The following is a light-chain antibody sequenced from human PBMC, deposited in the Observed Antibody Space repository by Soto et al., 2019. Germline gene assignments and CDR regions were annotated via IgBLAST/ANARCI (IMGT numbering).Light chain of an antibody. Sequence: DIQMTQSPSTLSASVGDRVTITYRASQSISGWLAWYQQKPGKAPKLLIYDVSSLESGVPSRFSGSGYGTDFTLTISSLQPEDFATYYCLQHETYPRTFGQGTKVDIK. J-gene: IGKJ1*01. CDR3: LQHETYPRT. CDR1: QSISGW. V-gene: IGKV1-5*01. CDR2: DVS.